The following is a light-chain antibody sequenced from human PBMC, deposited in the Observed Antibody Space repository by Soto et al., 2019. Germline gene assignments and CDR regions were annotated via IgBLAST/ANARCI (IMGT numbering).Light chain of an antibody. Sequence: DIPMTQSPSSLSASVGDRVTITCQASQDISNYLNWYQQKPGKAPKLLIYDASNLETGVPSRFSGSGSGTDLTFTISSLQPEDIATYYCQQYDNLPPYPFGQGTKLEIK. CDR1: QDISNY. V-gene: IGKV1-33*01. CDR2: DAS. CDR3: QQYDNLPPYP. J-gene: IGKJ2*01.